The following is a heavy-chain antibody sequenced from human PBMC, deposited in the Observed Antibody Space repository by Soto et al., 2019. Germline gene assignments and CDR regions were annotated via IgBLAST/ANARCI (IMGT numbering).Heavy chain of an antibody. J-gene: IGHJ4*02. Sequence: QVQLVQSGAEVKKPGASVKVSCKASGYTFTSYYMHWVRQAPGQWLEGIGIINPSGGSTSYAQKFQGRVNMTRDTSTSTVYMELSSLSSEDTAVYYCASHEVSSWSMAGVFPAFDYWGQGTLVTVSS. V-gene: IGHV1-46*01. CDR2: INPSGGST. D-gene: IGHD6-13*01. CDR3: ASHEVSSWSMAGVFPAFDY. CDR1: GYTFTSYY.